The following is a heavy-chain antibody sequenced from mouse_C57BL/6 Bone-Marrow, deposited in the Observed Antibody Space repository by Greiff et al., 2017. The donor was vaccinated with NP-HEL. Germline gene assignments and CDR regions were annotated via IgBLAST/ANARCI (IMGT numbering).Heavy chain of an antibody. Sequence: EVQGVESGGDLVKPGGSLKLSCAASGFTFSSYGMSWVRQTPDKRLEWVATISSGGSYTYYPDSVKGRFTISRDNAKNTLYLQMSSLKSEDTATYYCARGITTVVAPYAMDYWGQGTSVTVSS. D-gene: IGHD1-1*01. V-gene: IGHV5-6*01. CDR1: GFTFSSYG. CDR3: ARGITTVVAPYAMDY. J-gene: IGHJ4*01. CDR2: ISSGGSYT.